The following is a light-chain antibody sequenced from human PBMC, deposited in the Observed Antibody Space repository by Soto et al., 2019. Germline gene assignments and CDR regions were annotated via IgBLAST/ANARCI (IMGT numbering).Light chain of an antibody. V-gene: IGKV3-15*01. J-gene: IGKJ1*01. Sequence: EIVMTQSPATLSVSPGERATLSCRASQSVSSNLAWYQQKPGQAPRLLIYGASTRATGIPARFSGSGSGTEFTLTISSLQSEDFAVDYCQQYNNWAARFGQGTKVEIK. CDR3: QQYNNWAAR. CDR2: GAS. CDR1: QSVSSN.